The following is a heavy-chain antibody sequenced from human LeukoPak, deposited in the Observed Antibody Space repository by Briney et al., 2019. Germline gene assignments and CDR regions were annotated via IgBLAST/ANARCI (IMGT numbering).Heavy chain of an antibody. D-gene: IGHD3-22*01. V-gene: IGHV3-66*01. J-gene: IGHJ3*02. CDR1: GFTVSSNY. CDR2: IYSGGST. Sequence: GGSLRLSCAASGFTVSSNYMSWVRQTPGKGLAWVSVIYSGGSTYYADSVKGRFTISRDNSKNTLYLQMNSLRAEDTAVYYCARFSYDSSHDAFDIWGQGTMVTVSS. CDR3: ARFSYDSSHDAFDI.